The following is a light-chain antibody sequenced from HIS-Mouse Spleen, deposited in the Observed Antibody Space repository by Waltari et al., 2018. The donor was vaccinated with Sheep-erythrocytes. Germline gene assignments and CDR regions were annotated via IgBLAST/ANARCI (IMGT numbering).Light chain of an antibody. CDR2: EGS. CDR3: CSYAGSSTFV. Sequence: QSALTQPASVSGSPGPSITISCTGTSSDVGSYNLVSCYQQHPGKAPKLMIYEGSKRPSGVSNRFSGSKSGNTASLTISGLQAEDEADYYCCSYAGSSTFVFGTGTKVTVI. CDR1: SSDVGSYNL. J-gene: IGLJ1*01. V-gene: IGLV2-23*01.